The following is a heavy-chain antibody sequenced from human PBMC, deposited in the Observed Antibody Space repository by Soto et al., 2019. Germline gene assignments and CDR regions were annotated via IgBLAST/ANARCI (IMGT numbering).Heavy chain of an antibody. CDR1: GFTFSTYW. CDR3: ARDPLIGTTDYGLDV. Sequence: EVQLVESGGGLVQPGGSLRLSCAASGFTFSTYWMHWVRQPPGKGLVWVSRINNDGSKTAYADSVKGRFTISRDNAQRTLYLQMNSLRAEDTAVYYCARDPLIGTTDYGLDVWGQGTTVSVSS. CDR2: INNDGSKT. J-gene: IGHJ6*02. D-gene: IGHD1-7*01. V-gene: IGHV3-74*01.